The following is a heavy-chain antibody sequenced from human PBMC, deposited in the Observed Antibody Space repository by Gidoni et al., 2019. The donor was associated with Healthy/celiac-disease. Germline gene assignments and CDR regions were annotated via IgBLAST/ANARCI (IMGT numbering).Heavy chain of an antibody. CDR2: IWYDGSNN. J-gene: IGHJ4*02. CDR1: GVTFSGDG. Sequence: QVQRVESGGGVVQPGRSLRLSCAATGVTFSGDGMHWVRQAPGKGLEWVAVIWYDGSNNYYAASVKGRFTISIDNSTNTLYLHMNSLRAEDTAVYYCARAAAAGEPYFDYWGQGTLVTVSS. CDR3: ARAAAAGEPYFDY. D-gene: IGHD6-13*01. V-gene: IGHV3-33*01.